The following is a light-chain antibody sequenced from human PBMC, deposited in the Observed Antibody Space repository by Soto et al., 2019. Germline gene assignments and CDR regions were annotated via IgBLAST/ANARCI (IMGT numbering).Light chain of an antibody. CDR3: CSFADFTYV. CDR2: EVT. Sequence: SALTQPDSVSGSPGQSITISCTGTSSDIGSYDLVSWYQQHPGTAPKLIIYEVTKRPSGVSTRLSGSKSGNTASLTISGLQAVDEADYYCCSFADFTYVFGTGTKVTVL. CDR1: SSDIGSYDL. V-gene: IGLV2-23*02. J-gene: IGLJ1*01.